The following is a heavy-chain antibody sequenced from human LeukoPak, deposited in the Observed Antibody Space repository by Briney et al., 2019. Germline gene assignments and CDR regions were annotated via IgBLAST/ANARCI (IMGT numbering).Heavy chain of an antibody. Sequence: GGSLRLSCAASGFTFNRYGMHWVRQAPGKGLEWVAVISYDGSNKYYADSVKGRFTISRDNSKNTLYLQMNSLRADDTAVYYCAKSALAGGFDYWGQGTLVTVSS. CDR2: ISYDGSNK. CDR3: AKSALAGGFDY. CDR1: GFTFNRYG. D-gene: IGHD3-16*01. V-gene: IGHV3-30*18. J-gene: IGHJ4*02.